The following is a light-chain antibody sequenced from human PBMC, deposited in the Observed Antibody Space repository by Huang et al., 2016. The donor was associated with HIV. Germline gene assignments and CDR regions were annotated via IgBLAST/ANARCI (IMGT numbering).Light chain of an antibody. V-gene: IGKV1-39*01. CDR3: QQSARTPRT. Sequence: DIQITQSPSSLSASVGDTVIITCRASQNIKRYLNWYQQEPGKAPKLLISAASNLQSGVTSTVSGSGSGTDFTLTINSLQPEDSATYYCQQSARTPRTFGQGTKLEI. CDR1: QNIKRY. CDR2: AAS. J-gene: IGKJ2*01.